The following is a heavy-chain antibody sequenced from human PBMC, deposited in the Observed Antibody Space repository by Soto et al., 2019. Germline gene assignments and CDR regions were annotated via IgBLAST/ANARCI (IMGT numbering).Heavy chain of an antibody. CDR2: ISSSSSTI. Sequence: EVQLVKSGGGLIQPGGSLRLSCAASGFTFSSYSMNWVRQAPGKGLEWVSFISSSSSTIYYADSVKGRFTIPRDNAKNSLYLQMNSLRAEDTAVYYCARVVEWFGDRYYYGMDVWGQGTTVTVSS. CDR3: ARVVEWFGDRYYYGMDV. CDR1: GFTFSSYS. D-gene: IGHD3-10*01. J-gene: IGHJ6*02. V-gene: IGHV3-48*01.